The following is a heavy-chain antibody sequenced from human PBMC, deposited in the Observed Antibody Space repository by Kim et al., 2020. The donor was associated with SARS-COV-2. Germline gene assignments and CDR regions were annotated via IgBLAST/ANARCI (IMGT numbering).Heavy chain of an antibody. D-gene: IGHD3-10*01. CDR1: GFTFSSYA. Sequence: GGSLRLSCAASGFTFSSYAMSWVRQAPGKGLEWVSAISGSGGSTYYADSVKGRFTISRDNSKNTLYLQMNSLRAEDTAVYYCAKEGWFGELSRGAFDIWGQGTMVTVSS. J-gene: IGHJ3*02. CDR2: ISGSGGST. V-gene: IGHV3-23*01. CDR3: AKEGWFGELSRGAFDI.